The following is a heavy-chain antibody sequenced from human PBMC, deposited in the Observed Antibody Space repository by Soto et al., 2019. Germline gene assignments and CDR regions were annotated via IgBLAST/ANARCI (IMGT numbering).Heavy chain of an antibody. Sequence: GGSLRLSCAASGFTFSTYGMHWVRQAPGKGLEWVAVIWYDGTYKYYGDSVKGRFTTSRDNSKNTLYLQMNSLRAEDTAVYYCTRGQPWAFDIWGQGTMVTVSS. D-gene: IGHD5-18*01. CDR1: GFTFSTYG. V-gene: IGHV3-33*01. J-gene: IGHJ3*02. CDR2: IWYDGTYK. CDR3: TRGQPWAFDI.